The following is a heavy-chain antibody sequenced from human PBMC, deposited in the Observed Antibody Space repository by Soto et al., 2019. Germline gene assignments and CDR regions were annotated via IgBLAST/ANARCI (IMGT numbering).Heavy chain of an antibody. Sequence: GESLKISCKASDTTHWIGWVRQEPGKGLEGMGIIYPGDSDTKYSPSFQGQVTISDDKSISTAYMHWSSLKASDTATYYCARHVNYFLGMDVWGVGTTVTVS. CDR3: ARHVNYFLGMDV. CDR2: IYPGDSDT. J-gene: IGHJ6*01. V-gene: IGHV5-51*01. CDR1: DTTHW.